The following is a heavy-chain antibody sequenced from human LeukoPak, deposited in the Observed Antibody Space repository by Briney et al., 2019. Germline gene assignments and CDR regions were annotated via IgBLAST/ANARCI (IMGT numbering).Heavy chain of an antibody. D-gene: IGHD6-19*01. Sequence: SVKVSCKASGGTFGSYAISWVRQAPGQGLEWMGGIIPIFGTANYAQKFQGRVTITADKSTSTAYMELSSLRSEDTAVYYCARGTVAMSHFDYWGQGTLVTVSS. V-gene: IGHV1-69*06. J-gene: IGHJ4*02. CDR1: GGTFGSYA. CDR2: IIPIFGTA. CDR3: ARGTVAMSHFDY.